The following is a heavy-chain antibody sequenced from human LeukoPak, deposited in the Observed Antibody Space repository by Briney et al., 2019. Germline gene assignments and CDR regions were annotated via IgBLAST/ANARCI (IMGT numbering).Heavy chain of an antibody. CDR1: GGSFSAYY. CDR3: ARRNGDLDY. CDR2: IFHSGST. D-gene: IGHD4-17*01. Sequence: SETLSLTCAVYGGSFSAYYWSWIRQPPGKGLEWIGEIFHSGSTNYNPSLKSRVTISVDTSKNQFSLKLSSVTAADTAVYYCARRNGDLDYWGQGTLVTVSS. J-gene: IGHJ4*02. V-gene: IGHV4-34*12.